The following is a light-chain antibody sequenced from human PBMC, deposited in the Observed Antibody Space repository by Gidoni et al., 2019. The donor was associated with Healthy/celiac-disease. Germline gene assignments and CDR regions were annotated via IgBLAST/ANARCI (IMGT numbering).Light chain of an antibody. V-gene: IGKV1-33*01. CDR1: QDISNY. J-gene: IGKJ1*01. Sequence: DIQMTQSPSSLSASVGDRVTITCQASQDISNYLNWYQQKPGKAPKLLIYDASNLETGVPSRFSGSGSGTDFTFTISSLQPEDIATYYRQQYDNLPQWTFGQGTKVEIK. CDR3: QQYDNLPQWT. CDR2: DAS.